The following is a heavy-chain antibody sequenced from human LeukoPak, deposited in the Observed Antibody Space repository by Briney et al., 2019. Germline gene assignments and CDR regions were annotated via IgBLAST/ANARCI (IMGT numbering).Heavy chain of an antibody. D-gene: IGHD6-13*01. CDR1: GGSISSDYYS. V-gene: IGHV4-61*02. CDR2: IYTSGST. J-gene: IGHJ6*03. Sequence: TSQTLSLTCTVSGGSISSDYYSWSWIRQPAGKGLAWIGRIYTSGSTNYNPSLKSRVTISVDTSKNHFSLELTSVTAADTAVYYCARSYSSSSVLSYYYFYMDVWGKGTTVTVS. CDR3: ARSYSSSSVLSYYYFYMDV.